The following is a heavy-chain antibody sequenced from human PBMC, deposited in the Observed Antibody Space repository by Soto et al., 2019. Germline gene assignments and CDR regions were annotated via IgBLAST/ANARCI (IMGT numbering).Heavy chain of an antibody. CDR3: ARGSTYYDFWSGPYYYYGMDV. V-gene: IGHV3-23*01. D-gene: IGHD3-3*01. Sequence: SLRLSCAASGFTFSSYAMSWVRQAPGKGLEWVSGISGSGGSTYYADSVKGSFTISRDNSKNTLYLQMNSLRSEDTAVYYCARGSTYYDFWSGPYYYYGMDVWGQGTTVTVS. CDR1: GFTFSSYA. CDR2: ISGSGGST. J-gene: IGHJ6*02.